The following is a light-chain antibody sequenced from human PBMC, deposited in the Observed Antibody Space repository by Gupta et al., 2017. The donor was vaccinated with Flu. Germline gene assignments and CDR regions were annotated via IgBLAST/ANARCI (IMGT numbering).Light chain of an antibody. CDR2: MGS. V-gene: IGKV2-28*01. CDR1: QGLINTDGYKY. J-gene: IGKJ2*01. CDR3: MQALEAPYT. Sequence: DMWWIHPQSSLPLTLGEAAPISCRSSQGLINTDGYKYLDWYVQKPGQSPQLLINMGSDRASGVPDRFSGSGSGTDFTLKISRVEAEDAAVYYCMQALEAPYTFGQGTKLEIK.